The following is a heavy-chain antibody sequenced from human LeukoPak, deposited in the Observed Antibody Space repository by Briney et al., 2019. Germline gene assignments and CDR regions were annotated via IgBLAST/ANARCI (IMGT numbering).Heavy chain of an antibody. CDR3: AIAGY. J-gene: IGHJ4*02. V-gene: IGHV3-53*01. CDR1: GLTFSNAW. Sequence: GGSLTLSCVASGLTFSNAWMSWVRQAPGKGLEWVSVIYSGGSTYYADSVKGRFTISRDNSKNTLYLQMNSLRAEDTAVYYCAIAGYWGQGTLVTVSS. CDR2: IYSGGST.